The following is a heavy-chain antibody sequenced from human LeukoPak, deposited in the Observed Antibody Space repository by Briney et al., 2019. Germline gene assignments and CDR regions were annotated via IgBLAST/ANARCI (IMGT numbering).Heavy chain of an antibody. V-gene: IGHV1-18*01. CDR2: INTYNGNT. CDR3: AKDRLGAGDAFDI. CDR1: GYTFSDYG. Sequence: ASVRVSCKASGYTFSDYGISWVRQAPGQGLEWMGWINTYNGNTNYAQNLQGRLTMTKDTSTNTSYMELRSLRYDDTAVYYCAKDRLGAGDAFDIWGQGTLVTVSS. D-gene: IGHD3-16*01. J-gene: IGHJ3*02.